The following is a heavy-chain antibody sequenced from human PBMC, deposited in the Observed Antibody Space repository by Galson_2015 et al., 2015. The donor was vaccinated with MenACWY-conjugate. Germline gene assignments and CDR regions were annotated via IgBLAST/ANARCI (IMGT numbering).Heavy chain of an antibody. D-gene: IGHD3-10*01. Sequence: SVKVSCKASGFTFTSSAVQWVRQARGQRLEWIGWIVVGSGNTNYAQKFQERVTITRDMSTSTAYMELSSLRSEDTAVYYCAAAHYGSGSYPSFDYWGQGTLVTVSS. CDR2: IVVGSGNT. CDR3: AAAHYGSGSYPSFDY. J-gene: IGHJ4*02. V-gene: IGHV1-58*01. CDR1: GFTFTSSA.